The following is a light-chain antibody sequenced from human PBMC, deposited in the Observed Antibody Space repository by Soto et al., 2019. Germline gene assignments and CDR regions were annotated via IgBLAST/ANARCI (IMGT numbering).Light chain of an antibody. CDR3: LQYGSSTWT. Sequence: EIVMTQSPATLSVSPGERATLSCRASQSVSINLAWYQQKPGQAPRLLIYGASSRATGIPDRFSGSGSGTDFTLTISRLEPEDFAVYYCLQYGSSTWTFGQGTKVDIK. V-gene: IGKV3-20*01. J-gene: IGKJ1*01. CDR1: QSVSIN. CDR2: GAS.